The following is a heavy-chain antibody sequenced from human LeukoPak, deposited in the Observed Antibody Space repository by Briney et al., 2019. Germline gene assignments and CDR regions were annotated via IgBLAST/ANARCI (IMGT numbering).Heavy chain of an antibody. CDR3: AELGITTIGGV. CDR1: GFTFSSYE. V-gene: IGHV3-48*03. CDR2: ISSSGSTI. J-gene: IGHJ6*04. Sequence: GGSLRLSCAASGFTFSSYEMNWVRQAPGKGLEWVSYISSSGSTIYYADSVKGRFTISRDNAKNSLYLQMNSLRAEDTAVYYCAELGITTIGGVWGKGTTVTVSS. D-gene: IGHD3-10*02.